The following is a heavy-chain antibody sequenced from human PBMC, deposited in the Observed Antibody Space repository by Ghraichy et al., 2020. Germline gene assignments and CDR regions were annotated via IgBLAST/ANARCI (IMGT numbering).Heavy chain of an antibody. Sequence: SVKVSCKASGGTFSSYAISWVRQAPGQGLEWMGGIIPLFGTANYAQKFQGRVTITADKSTSTAYMELSSLRSEDTAVFYCAGMGTTSLELHYYYSFGMDVWGQGTTVTVSS. J-gene: IGHJ6*02. V-gene: IGHV1-69*06. CDR3: AGMGTTSLELHYYYSFGMDV. D-gene: IGHD2/OR15-2a*01. CDR2: IIPLFGTA. CDR1: GGTFSSYA.